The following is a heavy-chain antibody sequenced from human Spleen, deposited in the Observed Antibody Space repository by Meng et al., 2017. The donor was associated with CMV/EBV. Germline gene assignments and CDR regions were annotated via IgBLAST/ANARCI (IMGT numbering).Heavy chain of an antibody. CDR2: IERDESEK. CDR3: ARASPAHFDY. D-gene: IGHD2-2*01. V-gene: IGHV3-7*01. J-gene: IGHJ4*02. CDR1: GFTVCSYG. Sequence: LSGAASGFTVCSYGMTWVRQAPGKGVEWMASIERDESEKYYVGSVKGRFTISRDNAKNSLYLQMDSLRAEDTAVYYCARASPAHFDYWGQRTLVTVSS.